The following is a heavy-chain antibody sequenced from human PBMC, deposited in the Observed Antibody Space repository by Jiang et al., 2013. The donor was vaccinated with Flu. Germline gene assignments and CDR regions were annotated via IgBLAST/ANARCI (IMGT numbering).Heavy chain of an antibody. J-gene: IGHJ6*02. D-gene: IGHD6-19*01. V-gene: IGHV1-46*01. Sequence: SGAEVKKPGASVKVSCKASGYTFTSYYMHWVRQAPGQGLEWMGIINPSGGSTSYAQKFQGRVTMTRDTSTSTVYMELSSLRSEDTAVYYCARDRLLYSSGWNPYYYYAMDVWGQGTTVTVSS. CDR2: INPSGGST. CDR3: ARDRLLYSSGWNPYYYYAMDV. CDR1: GYTFTSYY.